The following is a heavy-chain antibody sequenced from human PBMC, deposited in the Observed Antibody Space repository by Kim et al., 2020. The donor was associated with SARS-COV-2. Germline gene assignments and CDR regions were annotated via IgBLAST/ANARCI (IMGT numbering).Heavy chain of an antibody. CDR2: IYYSGST. CDR1: GGSISSGGYY. V-gene: IGHV4-31*03. Sequence: SETLSLTCTVSGGSISSGGYYWSWIRQHPGKGLEWIGYIYYSGSTYYNPSLKSRVTISVDTSKNQFSLKLSSVTAADTAVYYCARGTTVVTRLDYWGQGTLVTVSS. CDR3: ARGTTVVTRLDY. J-gene: IGHJ4*02. D-gene: IGHD4-17*01.